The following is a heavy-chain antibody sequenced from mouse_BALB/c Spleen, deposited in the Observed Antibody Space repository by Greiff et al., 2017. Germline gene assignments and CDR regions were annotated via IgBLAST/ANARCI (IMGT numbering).Heavy chain of an antibody. D-gene: IGHD2-1*01. V-gene: IGHV6-6*02. J-gene: IGHJ3*01. CDR1: GFTFSNYW. Sequence: EVMLVESGGGLVQPGGSMKLSCVASGFTFSNYWMNWVRQSPEKGLEWVAEIRLKSNNYATHYAESVKGRFTISRDDSKSSVYLQMNNLRAEDTGIYYCTTNLLWYPFAYWGQGTLVTVSA. CDR3: TTNLLWYPFAY. CDR2: IRLKSNNYAT.